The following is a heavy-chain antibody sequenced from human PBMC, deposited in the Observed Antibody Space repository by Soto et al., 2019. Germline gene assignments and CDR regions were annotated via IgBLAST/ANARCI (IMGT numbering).Heavy chain of an antibody. V-gene: IGHV3-23*04. Sequence: EVHLAESGGRLVQPGGSLRLSCAASGFTFNNHAMPWVRQAPGKGLEWVATVSSGGGATYFADSVKGRFTVSRANSKNTVSLHMDSLRADDTARYYCARDRLGFGDLDSWGPGTLLTVSS. D-gene: IGHD3-10*01. J-gene: IGHJ4*02. CDR2: VSSGGGAT. CDR1: GFTFNNHA. CDR3: ARDRLGFGDLDS.